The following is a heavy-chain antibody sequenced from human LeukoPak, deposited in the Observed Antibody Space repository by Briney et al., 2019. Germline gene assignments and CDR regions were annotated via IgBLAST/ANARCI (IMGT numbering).Heavy chain of an antibody. V-gene: IGHV1-18*04. CDR3: ARDSPLLAVAGSPDS. CDR1: GYRFTSYG. CDR2: IGGYKGHT. J-gene: IGHJ4*02. Sequence: ASMKVSCKTSGYRFTSYGITWVRQAPGQGLEWMGWIGGYKGHTNYAPKFQGRVTLTTDTTTNTVYMELRSLISDDTAVYYCARDSPLLAVAGSPDSWGQGSLVIVSS. D-gene: IGHD6-19*01.